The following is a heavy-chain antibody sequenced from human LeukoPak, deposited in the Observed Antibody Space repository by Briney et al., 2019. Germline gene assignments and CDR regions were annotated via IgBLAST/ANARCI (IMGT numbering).Heavy chain of an antibody. CDR2: ISGSGGST. D-gene: IGHD4-23*01. Sequence: GGSLRLSCAASGFTFSSYAMSWVRQAPGKGLEWVSAISGSGGSTYYADSVKGRSTISRDNSKNTLYLEMNSLRAEDTAVYYCAKGTDYGGNSYDYWGQGTLVTVSS. CDR3: AKGTDYGGNSYDY. J-gene: IGHJ4*02. CDR1: GFTFSSYA. V-gene: IGHV3-23*01.